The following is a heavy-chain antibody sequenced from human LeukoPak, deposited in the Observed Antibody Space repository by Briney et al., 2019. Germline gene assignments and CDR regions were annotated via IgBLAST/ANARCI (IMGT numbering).Heavy chain of an antibody. V-gene: IGHV4-38-2*02. CDR1: GYSISSGYY. CDR3: ARDSSGWYRGITHYFDY. Sequence: TSETLSLTCTVSGYSISSGYYWGWIRQPPGKGLEWIGSIYHSGSTYYNPSLKSRVTISVDTSKNQFSLKLSSVTAADTAVYYCARDSSGWYRGITHYFDYWGQGTLVTVSS. CDR2: IYHSGST. D-gene: IGHD6-19*01. J-gene: IGHJ4*02.